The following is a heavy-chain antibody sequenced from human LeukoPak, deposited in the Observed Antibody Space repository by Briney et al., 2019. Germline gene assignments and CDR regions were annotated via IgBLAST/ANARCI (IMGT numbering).Heavy chain of an antibody. CDR3: ARVGTLGYCSGGSCYDYYYYGMDV. CDR1: GGSISSYY. D-gene: IGHD2-15*01. J-gene: IGHJ6*02. V-gene: IGHV4-59*01. CDR2: IYYSGST. Sequence: SETLSLTCTVSGGSISSYYWSWIRQPPGKGLEWIGYIYYSGSTNYNPSLKSRVTISVDTSKNQFSLKLSSVTAADTAVYYCARVGTLGYCSGGSCYDYYYYGMDVWGQGTTVTVSS.